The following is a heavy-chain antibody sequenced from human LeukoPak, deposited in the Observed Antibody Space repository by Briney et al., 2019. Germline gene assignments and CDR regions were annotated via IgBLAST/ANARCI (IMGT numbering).Heavy chain of an antibody. Sequence: PSQTLSLTCTVSGGSISSGGYYWSWIRQHPGKGLEWIGYIYYSGSTYYNPSLKSRVTISVDTSKNQFSLKLSSVTAADTAVYYCARTANYYDSSGYINDNAFDIWGQGTMVTVSS. J-gene: IGHJ3*02. D-gene: IGHD3-22*01. CDR1: GGSISSGGYY. V-gene: IGHV4-31*03. CDR2: IYYSGST. CDR3: ARTANYYDSSGYINDNAFDI.